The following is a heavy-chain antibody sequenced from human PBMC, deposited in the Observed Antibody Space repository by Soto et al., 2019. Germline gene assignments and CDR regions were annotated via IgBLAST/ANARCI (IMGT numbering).Heavy chain of an antibody. J-gene: IGHJ1*01. V-gene: IGHV3-30-3*01. Sequence: QVQLVESGGGVVQPGRSLRLSCAASGFTFSSYAMHWVRQAPGKGLEWVAVISYDGSNKYYADSVKGRFTISRDNSKNTLYLQKNRLRAEDTAVDYCASGYYDSSGDYPEVSHHWGQGTLVTVSS. CDR1: GFTFSSYA. CDR3: ASGYYDSSGDYPEVSHH. D-gene: IGHD3-22*01. CDR2: ISYDGSNK.